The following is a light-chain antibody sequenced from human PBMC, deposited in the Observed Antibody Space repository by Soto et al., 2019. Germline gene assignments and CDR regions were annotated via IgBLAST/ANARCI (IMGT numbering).Light chain of an antibody. V-gene: IGKV1-39*01. CDR1: QSISNS. Sequence: DIQMTQSPSSLSASVGDRVTITCRASQSISNSLNWYQHKPGKAPNLLIYGASGLQSGVPSRFSGSGSGTDFTLTISSPQREAVGTYYCQQSLESSWTLRQRTKGDIK. CDR2: GAS. J-gene: IGKJ1*01. CDR3: QQSLESSWT.